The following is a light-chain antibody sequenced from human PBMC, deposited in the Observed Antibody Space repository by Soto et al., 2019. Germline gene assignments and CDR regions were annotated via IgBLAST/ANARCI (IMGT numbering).Light chain of an antibody. CDR3: QKYNSYST. CDR1: QSISSW. V-gene: IGKV1-5*03. CDR2: KTS. Sequence: DIQMTQYPSTLSASVGDRVTITCRASQSISSWLAWYQQKPRKAPKLLIYKTSTLESGVPSRFNGSGSGTEFTLTISSLQPDDFATYYCQKYNSYSTFGQGTKVDIK. J-gene: IGKJ1*01.